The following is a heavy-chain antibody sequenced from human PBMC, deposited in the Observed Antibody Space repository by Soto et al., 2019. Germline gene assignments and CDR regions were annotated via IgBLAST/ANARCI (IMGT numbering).Heavy chain of an antibody. CDR3: GRPGAARPSYYYYYGMDV. V-gene: IGHV3-23*01. J-gene: IGHJ6*02. D-gene: IGHD6-6*01. CDR2: ISGSGGST. Sequence: GGSLRLSSAASGFTFSSDAMSWVRQAPGKGLEWVSAISGSGGSTYYADSVKGRFTISRDNSKNTLYLQMNSLRAEDTAVYYCGRPGAARPSYYYYYGMDVWGQGTTVTVSS. CDR1: GFTFSSDA.